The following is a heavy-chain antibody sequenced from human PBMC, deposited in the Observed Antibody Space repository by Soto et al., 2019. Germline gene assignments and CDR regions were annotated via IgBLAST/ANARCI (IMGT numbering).Heavy chain of an antibody. D-gene: IGHD3-22*01. CDR1: GYTFTSYG. V-gene: IGHV1-18*01. CDR3: ARAGTSPITMIVVEDY. J-gene: IGHJ4*02. Sequence: ASVKVSCKASGYTFTSYGISWVRQAPGQGLEWMGWIGAYNGNTNYAQKLQGRVTMTTDTSTSTAYMELRSLRSDDTAVYYCARAGTSPITMIVVEDYWGQGTLVPVSS. CDR2: IGAYNGNT.